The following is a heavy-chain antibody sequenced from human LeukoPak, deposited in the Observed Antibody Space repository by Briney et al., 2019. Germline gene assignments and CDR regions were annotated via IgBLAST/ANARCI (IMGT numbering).Heavy chain of an antibody. Sequence: ASVKVSCKASGYIFTDYAIHWLRQAPGQRPEWMGWMNPNSGNTGYAQKFQGRVTMTRNTSISTAYMELSSLRSEDTAVYYCARGYSVGATYYYYYYMDVWGKGTTVTISS. V-gene: IGHV1-8*02. CDR3: ARGYSVGATYYYYYYMDV. J-gene: IGHJ6*03. D-gene: IGHD1-26*01. CDR1: GYIFTDYA. CDR2: MNPNSGNT.